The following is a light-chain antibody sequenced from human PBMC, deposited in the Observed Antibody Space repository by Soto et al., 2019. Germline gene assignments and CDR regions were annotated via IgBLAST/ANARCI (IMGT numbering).Light chain of an antibody. Sequence: SVLTPPSSVSGSPRQSLTISCTGTSSDIGGYNYFSWYQKHPGKTPKPMIYEGSKRPPGVSNRLSGSESGNTASLTISGLQAEDEADYYCSSYTSSSTLDVFGTGTKVTVL. CDR3: SSYTSSSTLDV. V-gene: IGLV2-14*01. CDR1: SSDIGGYNY. J-gene: IGLJ1*01. CDR2: EGS.